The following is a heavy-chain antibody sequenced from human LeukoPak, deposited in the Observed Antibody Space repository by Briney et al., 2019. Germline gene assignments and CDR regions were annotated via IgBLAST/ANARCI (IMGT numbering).Heavy chain of an antibody. CDR1: GFTFSSYG. V-gene: IGHV3-9*01. CDR3: AKRPRSGWFFDY. Sequence: GGSLRLSCAAFGFTFSSYGMHWVRQAPGKGLEWVSGISESSGTIIYADSVKGRFTISRDNAKNSLFLQMNSLRADDTALYYCAKRPRSGWFFDYWGQGTLVTVSS. CDR2: ISESSGTI. D-gene: IGHD6-19*01. J-gene: IGHJ4*02.